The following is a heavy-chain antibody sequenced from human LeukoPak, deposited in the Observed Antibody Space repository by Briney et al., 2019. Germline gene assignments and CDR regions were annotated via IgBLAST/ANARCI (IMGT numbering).Heavy chain of an antibody. CDR1: GFTFSSYA. CDR3: ARDPYDYVWGSYRHMDV. CDR2: ISYDGSNK. J-gene: IGHJ6*03. D-gene: IGHD3-16*02. V-gene: IGHV3-30-3*01. Sequence: GGSLRLSCAASGFTFSSYAMHWVRQAPGKGLEWVAVISYDGSNKYYADSVKGRFTISRDNAKNSLYLQMNSLRAEDTAVYYCARDPYDYVWGSYRHMDVWGKGTTVTVSS.